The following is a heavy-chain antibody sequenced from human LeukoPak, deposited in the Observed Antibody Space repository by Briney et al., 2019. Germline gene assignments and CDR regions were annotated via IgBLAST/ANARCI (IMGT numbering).Heavy chain of an antibody. Sequence: GESLKISCKGSGYSFTSYWIGWVRQMPGKGLELMGIIYPGDSDTRYSPSFQGQVTISADKSISTAYLQWSSLKASDTAMYYCARQVPYSSSAYYYYYYIDVWGKGTTVTVSS. D-gene: IGHD6-6*01. CDR1: GYSFTSYW. CDR2: IYPGDSDT. V-gene: IGHV5-51*01. CDR3: ARQVPYSSSAYYYYYYIDV. J-gene: IGHJ6*03.